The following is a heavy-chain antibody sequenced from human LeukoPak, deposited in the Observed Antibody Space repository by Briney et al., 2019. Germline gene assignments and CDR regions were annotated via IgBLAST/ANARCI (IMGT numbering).Heavy chain of an antibody. CDR3: ARGGGLDV. Sequence: GGPLRLSCAASGFTFSSNWMNWARQAPGKGLEWVASINHNGNVNYYVDSVKGRFTISRDNAKNSLYLQMSNLRAEDTAVYFCARGGGLDVWGQGATVTVSS. CDR2: INHNGNVN. CDR1: GFTFSSNW. J-gene: IGHJ6*02. D-gene: IGHD3-16*01. V-gene: IGHV3-7*03.